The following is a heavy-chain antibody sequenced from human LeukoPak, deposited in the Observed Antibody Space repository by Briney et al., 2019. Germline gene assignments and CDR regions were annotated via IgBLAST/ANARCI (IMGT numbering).Heavy chain of an antibody. CDR2: ITDYNGNT. Sequence: GASVKVSCKASGYTFTNYGITWVRQAPGQGLEWMGWITDYNGNTNYAQKLQGRVTMTTDTSTSTAYMELRSLRSDDTAVYYCARAGRGYNYGRELDYWGQGTLVTVSS. D-gene: IGHD5-18*01. CDR1: GYTFTNYG. CDR3: ARAGRGYNYGRELDY. V-gene: IGHV1-18*01. J-gene: IGHJ4*02.